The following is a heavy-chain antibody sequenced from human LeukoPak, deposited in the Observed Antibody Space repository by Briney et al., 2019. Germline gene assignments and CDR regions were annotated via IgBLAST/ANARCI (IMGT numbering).Heavy chain of an antibody. J-gene: IGHJ4*02. CDR3: AISGGEKYYDILTGYYNADEPFDY. V-gene: IGHV4-38-2*01. CDR2: IYHGGST. D-gene: IGHD3-9*01. CDR1: GYSISSGYY. Sequence: SETLSLTCAVSGYSISSGYYWGWIRQPPGNGLEWIGSIYHGGSTYYNPSLKSRVTISVDTSKNQFSLKLSSVTAADTAVYYCAISGGEKYYDILTGYYNADEPFDYWGQGTLVTVSS.